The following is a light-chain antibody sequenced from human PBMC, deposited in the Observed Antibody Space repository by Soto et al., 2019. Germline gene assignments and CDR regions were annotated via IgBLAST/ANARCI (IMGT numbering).Light chain of an antibody. CDR1: ESLSVW. CDR3: QHYSGNSART. CDR2: DAS. Sequence: DIQMTQSPSTLAASVVDRVTVTCRSNESLSVWLAWYQQKPGEAPRFLVYDASTLQRGVPSRFSGSGSGTEFTLTISNLQPDDFANYYCQHYSGNSARTFGQGTKVDIK. J-gene: IGKJ1*01. V-gene: IGKV1-5*01.